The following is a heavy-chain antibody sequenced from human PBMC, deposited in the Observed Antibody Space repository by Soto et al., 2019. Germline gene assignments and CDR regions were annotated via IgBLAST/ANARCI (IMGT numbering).Heavy chain of an antibody. CDR1: GGSFSGYY. Sequence: PSETLSLTCAVYGGSFSGYYWSWIRQPPGKGLEWIGEINHSGSTNYNPSLKSRVTISVDTSKNQFSLKLSSVTAADTAVYYCAREQYYYGSGSYYRISPYFDYWGQGTLVTVSS. J-gene: IGHJ4*02. D-gene: IGHD3-10*01. CDR3: AREQYYYGSGSYYRISPYFDY. CDR2: INHSGST. V-gene: IGHV4-34*01.